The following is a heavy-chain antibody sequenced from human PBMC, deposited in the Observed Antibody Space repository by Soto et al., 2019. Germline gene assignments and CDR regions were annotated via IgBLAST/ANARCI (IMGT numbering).Heavy chain of an antibody. CDR2: ISGSGGST. CDR3: AKAPDDYVWGSYRNYFDY. V-gene: IGHV3-23*01. J-gene: IGHJ4*02. Sequence: GGSLRLSCAASGFTFSSYAMIWVGRAPGKGLEWVSAISGSGGSTYYADSVKGRFTISRDNSKNTLYLQMNSLRAEDTAVYYCAKAPDDYVWGSYRNYFDYWGQGTLVTVSS. D-gene: IGHD3-16*02. CDR1: GFTFSSYA.